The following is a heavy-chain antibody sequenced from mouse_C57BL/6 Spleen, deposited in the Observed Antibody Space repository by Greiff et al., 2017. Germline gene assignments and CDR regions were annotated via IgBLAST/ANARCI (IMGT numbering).Heavy chain of an antibody. D-gene: IGHD5-5*01. CDR2: IDPETGGT. J-gene: IGHJ3*01. CDR1: GYTFTDYE. CDR3: TRGDYLPFAY. Sequence: QVQLQPSGAELVRPGASVTLSCKASGYTFTDYEMHWVKQTPVHGLEWIGAIDPETGGTAYNQKFKGKAILTADKSSSTAYMELRSLTSEDSAVYYCTRGDYLPFAYWGQGTLVTVSA. V-gene: IGHV1-15*01.